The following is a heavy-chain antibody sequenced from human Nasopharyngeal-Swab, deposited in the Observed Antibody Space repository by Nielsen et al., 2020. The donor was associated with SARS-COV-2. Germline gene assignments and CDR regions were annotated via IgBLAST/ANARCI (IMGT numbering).Heavy chain of an antibody. D-gene: IGHD3-22*01. CDR2: IYYSGTT. CDR3: ARARDRYYDSSGYFPAYYFDY. Sequence: SQTLSLTCTLSGGSISSGDDYWSWIRQPPGKGLEWIGYIYYSGTTYYNPTLKSRVTISLATSKNQFTLKLSSVTAADTAVYYGARARDRYYDSSGYFPAYYFDYWGQGTLVTVSS. CDR1: GGSISSGDDY. J-gene: IGHJ4*02. V-gene: IGHV4-30-4*01.